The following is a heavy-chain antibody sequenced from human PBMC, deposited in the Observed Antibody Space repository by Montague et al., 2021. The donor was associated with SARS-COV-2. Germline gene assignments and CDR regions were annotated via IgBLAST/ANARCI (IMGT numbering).Heavy chain of an antibody. V-gene: IGHV4-39*01. CDR3: ARKASRGIKIFGLVTASYYCEY. Sequence: IYYSVSTYYNPSLKSRVTISVDTSKNQFSLKLSSVTAADTAVYYCARKASRGIKIFGLVTASYYCEYWCQVTLFSVS. D-gene: IGHD3-3*01. J-gene: IGHJ4*02. CDR2: IYYSVST.